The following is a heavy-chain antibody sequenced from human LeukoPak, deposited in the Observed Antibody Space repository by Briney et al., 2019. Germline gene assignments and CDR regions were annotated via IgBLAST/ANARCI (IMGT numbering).Heavy chain of an antibody. D-gene: IGHD3-3*01. V-gene: IGHV4-39*07. Sequence: PSETLSLTCTVSGDSISSSSYYWTWIRQPPGKGLEWIGSIYYSGSTYYNPSLKSRVTISVDTSKNQFSLKLSSVTAADTAVYYCAGFYDFYIDDVKNPVWGKGTTVTVSS. CDR2: IYYSGST. CDR3: AGFYDFYIDDVKNPV. J-gene: IGHJ6*04. CDR1: GDSISSSSYY.